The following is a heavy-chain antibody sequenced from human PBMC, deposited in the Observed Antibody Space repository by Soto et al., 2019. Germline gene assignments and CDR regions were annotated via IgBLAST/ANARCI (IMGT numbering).Heavy chain of an antibody. D-gene: IGHD6-13*01. V-gene: IGHV1-2*02. Sequence: QVQLVQSGAEVRKPGASVKVSCKASGYTFNVYYMHWVRQAPGQALEWMGWIHPNSGGTKYAQKFQGRVTLTSDTSNTTVYMAVSSLKSDDTAVYFCARDRGSTWYIDDYWGQGTLVTVSS. CDR2: IHPNSGGT. J-gene: IGHJ4*02. CDR3: ARDRGSTWYIDDY. CDR1: GYTFNVYY.